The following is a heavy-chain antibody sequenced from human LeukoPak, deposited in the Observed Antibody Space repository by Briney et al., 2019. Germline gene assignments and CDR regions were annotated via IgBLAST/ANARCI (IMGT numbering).Heavy chain of an antibody. Sequence: PGGSLRLSCAASGFTFRSYGMHWVRQAPGKGLEWVAFIRYDGNNKYYADSVKGRFTISRDNSKNTVYLQMNSLRAEDTAVYYCAKDFPYYDSSGYSFNDAFDIWGQGTMVTVSS. CDR2: IRYDGNNK. V-gene: IGHV3-30*02. CDR3: AKDFPYYDSSGYSFNDAFDI. J-gene: IGHJ3*02. D-gene: IGHD3-22*01. CDR1: GFTFRSYG.